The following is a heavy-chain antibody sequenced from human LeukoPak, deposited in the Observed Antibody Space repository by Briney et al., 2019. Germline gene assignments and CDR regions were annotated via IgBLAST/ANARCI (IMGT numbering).Heavy chain of an antibody. J-gene: IGHJ4*02. Sequence: GRSLRLSCAASGFTFSSYGMHWVRQAPGKGLEWVAVIWYDGSNKYYADSVKGRFTISRDNSKNTLYLQMNRLRAEDTAVYYCARDSLRFSLDYWGQGTLVTVSS. CDR3: ARDSLRFSLDY. CDR1: GFTFSSYG. V-gene: IGHV3-33*01. D-gene: IGHD5-12*01. CDR2: IWYDGSNK.